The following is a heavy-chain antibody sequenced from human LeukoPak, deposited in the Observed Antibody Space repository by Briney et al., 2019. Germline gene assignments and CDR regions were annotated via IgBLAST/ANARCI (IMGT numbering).Heavy chain of an antibody. CDR2: IYYSGST. V-gene: IGHV4-59*01. J-gene: IGHJ6*03. Sequence: PSETLSLTCAVYGGSFSGYYWSWIRQPPGKGLEWIGYIYYSGSTNYNPSLKSRVTISVDTSKNQFSLKLSSVTAADTAVYYCARLPGSASAPTPQYY. CDR3: ARLPGSASAPTPQYY. CDR1: GGSFSGYY. D-gene: IGHD3-10*01.